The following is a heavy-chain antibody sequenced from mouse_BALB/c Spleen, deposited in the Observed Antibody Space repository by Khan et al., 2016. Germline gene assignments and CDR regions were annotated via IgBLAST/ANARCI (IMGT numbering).Heavy chain of an antibody. CDR2: ISYSGST. CDR3: ARERRRPYYGSFDC. V-gene: IGHV3-2*02. Sequence: EVQLQESRPGLVKPSQSLSLTCTVTGYSITSDYAWNWIRQFPGNKLEWMGYISYSGSTSYNPSLNSRISITRDTSKNQSFLQLSSVTTEDTATYYWARERRRPYYGSFDCWGQGTTLTVSS. D-gene: IGHD1-1*01. CDR1: GYSITSDYA. J-gene: IGHJ2*01.